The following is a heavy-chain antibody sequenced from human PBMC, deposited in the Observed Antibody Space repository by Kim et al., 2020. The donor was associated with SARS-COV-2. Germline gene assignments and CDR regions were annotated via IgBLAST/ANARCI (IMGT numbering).Heavy chain of an antibody. CDR1: GGSISSSSYY. Sequence: SETLSLTCTVSGGSISSSSYYWGWIRQPPGKGLEWIGSIYYSGSTYYNPSLKSRVTISVDTSKNQFSLKLSSVTAADTAVYYCARFTGTTPFSDYWGQGT. CDR2: IYYSGST. J-gene: IGHJ4*02. D-gene: IGHD1-1*01. V-gene: IGHV4-39*07. CDR3: ARFTGTTPFSDY.